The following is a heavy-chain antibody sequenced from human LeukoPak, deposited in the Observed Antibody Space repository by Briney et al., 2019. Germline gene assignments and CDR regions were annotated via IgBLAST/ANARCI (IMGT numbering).Heavy chain of an antibody. D-gene: IGHD1-1*01. Sequence: SGNLSCKASAATFTSYAISLMRQAPAQGLEWMGRIIPILGIANYAQKFQGSVTITAHKPTSTAHMELSSLRSEDTAVYYCATASGNVTTFDYWGQGTLVTVSS. CDR3: ATASGNVTTFDY. CDR2: IIPILGIA. CDR1: AATFTSYA. J-gene: IGHJ4*02. V-gene: IGHV1-69*04.